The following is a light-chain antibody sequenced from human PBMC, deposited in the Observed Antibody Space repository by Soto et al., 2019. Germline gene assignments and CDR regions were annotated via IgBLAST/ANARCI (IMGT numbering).Light chain of an antibody. J-gene: IGLJ1*01. CDR3: SSYTSTGTRV. V-gene: IGLV2-14*01. CDR1: SSDVGAYNY. Sequence: QPALAQPASVSGSPGQSITISCTGTSSDVGAYNYVAWYQQYPGKAPKLMIYEVSNRPSGVSNRFSGSKSGNTAFLTISGLQAEDEADYYCSSYTSTGTRVFGTGTKGTV. CDR2: EVS.